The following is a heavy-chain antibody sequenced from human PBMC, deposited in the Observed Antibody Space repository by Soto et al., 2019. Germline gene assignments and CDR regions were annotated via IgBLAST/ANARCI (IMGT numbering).Heavy chain of an antibody. Sequence: SETLSLTCAVYGGSFSGYYWSWIRQPPGKGLEWIGEINHSGSTNYNPSLKSRVTISVDTSKNQFSLKLSSVTAADTAVYYCARLHRITIFGVVNRTYYYYYYMDVWGKGTTVTVSS. D-gene: IGHD3-3*01. CDR1: GGSFSGYY. CDR2: INHSGST. V-gene: IGHV4-34*01. J-gene: IGHJ6*03. CDR3: ARLHRITIFGVVNRTYYYYYYMDV.